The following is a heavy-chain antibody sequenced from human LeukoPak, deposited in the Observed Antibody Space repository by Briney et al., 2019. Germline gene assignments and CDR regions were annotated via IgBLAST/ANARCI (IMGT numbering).Heavy chain of an antibody. D-gene: IGHD2-15*01. V-gene: IGHV3-64*01. CDR1: GFTFSSYA. CDR3: AREYCSGGRCQYYFDY. J-gene: IGHJ4*02. CDR2: ISSDGGSP. Sequence: PGGSLRLSCAASGFTFSSYAMHWVRQAPGKGLEYVSGISSDGGSPFHVNSVKGRFTISGDNSKDTLYLQMGSLRAEDMAVYYCAREYCSGGRCQYYFDYWGQGTLVTVSS.